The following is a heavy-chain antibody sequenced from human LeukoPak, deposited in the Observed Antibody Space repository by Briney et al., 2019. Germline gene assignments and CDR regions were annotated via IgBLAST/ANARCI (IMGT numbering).Heavy chain of an antibody. Sequence: SVKVSCKASGGTFSNDAISWMRQAPGQGLEWMGGIIPIFGPTNYAQNFKGRVTITADESMSTTYMEVSSLRSEDTAVYYCARGPRRSPLGLLDYWGQGTLVTVSS. V-gene: IGHV1-69*13. D-gene: IGHD7-27*01. CDR3: ARGPRRSPLGLLDY. CDR1: GGTFSNDA. J-gene: IGHJ4*02. CDR2: IIPIFGPT.